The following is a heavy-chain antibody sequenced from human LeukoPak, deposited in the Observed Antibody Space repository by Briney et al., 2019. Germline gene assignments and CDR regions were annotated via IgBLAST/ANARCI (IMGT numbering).Heavy chain of an antibody. D-gene: IGHD2-15*01. Sequence: ASVKVSCKPSGYTFTDHYIHWVRQAPGQGLEWMGWINPKRGGTSYEQRFQGRVTMTRDTSSSTAYMELSRLTSDDTAVYYCVPARGYCSGSSCYLWFDPWSQGTLVTVSS. V-gene: IGHV1-2*02. CDR1: GYTFTDHY. CDR2: INPKRGGT. CDR3: VPARGYCSGSSCYLWFDP. J-gene: IGHJ5*02.